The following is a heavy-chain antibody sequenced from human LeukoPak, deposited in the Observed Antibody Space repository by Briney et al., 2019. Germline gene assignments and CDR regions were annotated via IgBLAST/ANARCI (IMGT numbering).Heavy chain of an antibody. Sequence: GGSLRLSCAASGFTFSSYAMSWVRQAPGKGLGWVSAISGSGGSTYYADSVKGRFTISRDNSKNTLYLQMNSLRAEDTAVYYCAKAPRSYSSGWYPSYFDYWGQGTLVTVSS. V-gene: IGHV3-23*01. J-gene: IGHJ4*02. D-gene: IGHD6-19*01. CDR1: GFTFSSYA. CDR3: AKAPRSYSSGWYPSYFDY. CDR2: ISGSGGST.